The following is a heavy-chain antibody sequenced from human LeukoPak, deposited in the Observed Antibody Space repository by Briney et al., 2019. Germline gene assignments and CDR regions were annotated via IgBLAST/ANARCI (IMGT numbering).Heavy chain of an antibody. CDR2: IYTSGST. J-gene: IGHJ3*02. Sequence: SETLSLTCTVSGGSISSGSYYWSWLRQPAGKALEWLGRIYTSGSTNYSPPTKSRVTISVDTSKNQFSLKLSSVTAADTAAYYCARDPIRPYYYDSSGYGAFDIWGQGTMVTVSS. D-gene: IGHD3-22*01. CDR3: ARDPIRPYYYDSSGYGAFDI. V-gene: IGHV4-61*02. CDR1: GGSISSGSYY.